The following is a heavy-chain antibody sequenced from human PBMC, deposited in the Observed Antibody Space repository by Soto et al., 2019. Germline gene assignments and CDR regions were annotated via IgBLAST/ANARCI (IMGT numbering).Heavy chain of an antibody. CDR3: ARDHKAKRSYDYVWGSYRNYYYYYGMDL. Sequence: PSETLSLTCAVSGGSISSSNWWSWVRQPPGKGLEWIGEIYHSGSTNYNPSLKSRVTISVDKSKNQFSLKLSSVTAADTAVYYCARDHKAKRSYDYVWGSYRNYYYYYGMDLWGQGTTVTVSS. CDR1: GGSISSSNW. J-gene: IGHJ6*02. V-gene: IGHV4-4*02. D-gene: IGHD3-16*02. CDR2: IYHSGST.